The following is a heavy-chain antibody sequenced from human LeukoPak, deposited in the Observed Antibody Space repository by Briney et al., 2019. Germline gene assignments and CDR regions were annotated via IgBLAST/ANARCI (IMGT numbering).Heavy chain of an antibody. V-gene: IGHV3-15*01. D-gene: IGHD4-17*01. Sequence: GGSLRLSCAASGFTFSSYAMSWVRQAPGKGLEWVGRIKSKVAGGTTDYAAPVKGRFTISRDDSKNTLYLQMNSLKTEDTAVYYCASYTLTTPYFFDYWGQGTLVTVSS. J-gene: IGHJ4*02. CDR3: ASYTLTTPYFFDY. CDR1: GFTFSSYA. CDR2: IKSKVAGGTT.